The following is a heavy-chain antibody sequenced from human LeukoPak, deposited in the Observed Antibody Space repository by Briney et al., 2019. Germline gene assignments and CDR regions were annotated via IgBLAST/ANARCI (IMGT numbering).Heavy chain of an antibody. V-gene: IGHV3-66*02. CDR3: ARGKVLRFMWGMDV. CDR2: IYSGGST. J-gene: IGHJ6*02. CDR1: GFTVSSNY. Sequence: PGGSLRLSCAASGFTVSSNYISWVRQAPGKGLEWVPVIYSGGSTYYAASVKGRFPISRDNSKNMMYLQMNSLRAEDKAVYYCARGKVLRFMWGMDVWGQGTTVTVSS. D-gene: IGHD3-3*01.